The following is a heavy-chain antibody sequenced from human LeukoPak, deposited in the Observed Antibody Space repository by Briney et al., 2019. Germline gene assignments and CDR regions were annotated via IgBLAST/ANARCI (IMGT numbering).Heavy chain of an antibody. CDR1: GFTFSSYG. V-gene: IGHV3-33*01. CDR3: ARGYYYDSSGAFDI. Sequence: GRSLRLSCAASGFTFSSYGMHWVRQAPGKGREWVAVIWYDGSNKYYADSVKGRFTISRDNSKNTLYLQMNSLRPEDTAVYYCARGYYYDSSGAFDIWGQGTMVTVSS. J-gene: IGHJ3*02. D-gene: IGHD3-22*01. CDR2: IWYDGSNK.